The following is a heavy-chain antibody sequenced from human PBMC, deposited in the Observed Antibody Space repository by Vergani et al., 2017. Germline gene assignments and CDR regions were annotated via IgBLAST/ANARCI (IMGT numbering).Heavy chain of an antibody. CDR3: ARIRVTWTDFWRGPNYYYYYGMDV. CDR2: IFSNDEK. CDR1: GFSLSNARMG. D-gene: IGHD3-3*01. Sequence: QVTLKESGPVLVKPTETLTLTCTVSGFSLSNARMGVSWIRQPPGKALEWLAHIFSNDEKSYSTSLKSRLTISKDTSKSQVVLTMTNMDPVDTATYYCARIRVTWTDFWRGPNYYYYYGMDVWGQGTTVTVSS. V-gene: IGHV2-26*01. J-gene: IGHJ6*02.